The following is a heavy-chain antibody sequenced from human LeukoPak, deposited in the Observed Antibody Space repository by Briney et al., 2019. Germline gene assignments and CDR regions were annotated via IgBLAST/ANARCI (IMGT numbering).Heavy chain of an antibody. J-gene: IGHJ3*01. D-gene: IGHD3-10*01. CDR3: ARASQEYFCLGRYYRGRDVFYF. Sequence: GASVKVSCKASGYTFFSYGISWVRQAPGQGLEWMGWISGYNGVTNYAQKLQGRVTMTTDTSTTTVYMELRSLRSEDTAVYYCARASQEYFCLGRYYRGRDVFYFWGQGTMVTVSS. CDR2: ISGYNGVT. CDR1: GYTFFSYG. V-gene: IGHV1-18*01.